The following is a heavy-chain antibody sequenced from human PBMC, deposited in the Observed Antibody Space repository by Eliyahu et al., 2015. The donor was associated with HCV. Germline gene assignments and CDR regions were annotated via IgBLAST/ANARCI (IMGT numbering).Heavy chain of an antibody. D-gene: IGHD3-16*01. CDR2: ISTRGDST. CDR3: ANYNWGSTYFDY. V-gene: IGHV3-23*04. J-gene: IGHJ4*02. Sequence: EVQLVESGGGLVQPGGPLRLSCVGSGXRSGFSFSSYGMAWVRHXPGEGLELVSIISTRGDSTNYADSVRGRFTISRDNSKNTVFLQMNNLRAEDTAVYYCANYNWGSTYFDYWGQGTLVTVSS. CDR1: GXRSGFSFSSYG.